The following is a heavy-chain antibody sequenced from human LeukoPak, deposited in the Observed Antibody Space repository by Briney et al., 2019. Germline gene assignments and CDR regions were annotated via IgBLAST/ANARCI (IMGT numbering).Heavy chain of an antibody. Sequence: SETLSLTCTVSGDSLSRSTYYWGWLRQPPGGGLDWIGSIYYTGSTYYNPSLKSRLTIAEDTSKNKFSLTLTSVTAADTAIYYCAVHARAPKDYMDGWGKGTTVIVSS. CDR3: AVHARAPKDYMDG. CDR2: IYYTGST. V-gene: IGHV4-39*01. CDR1: GDSLSRSTYY. J-gene: IGHJ6*03.